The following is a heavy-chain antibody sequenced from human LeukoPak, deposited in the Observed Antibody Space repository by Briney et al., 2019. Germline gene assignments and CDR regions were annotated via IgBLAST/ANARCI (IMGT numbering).Heavy chain of an antibody. D-gene: IGHD2-2*01. Sequence: GGSLRLSCAASGFTFSDYYMTWFRQAPGKGLEYVSHISRSGDSLYYGDSVTGRFSISRDNAKNSLYLQMNSLRVEDTAVYYCAREVVVVPDYYYYGMDVWGQGTTVTVSS. J-gene: IGHJ6*02. CDR3: AREVVVVPDYYYYGMDV. V-gene: IGHV3-11*01. CDR1: GFTFSDYY. CDR2: ISRSGDSL.